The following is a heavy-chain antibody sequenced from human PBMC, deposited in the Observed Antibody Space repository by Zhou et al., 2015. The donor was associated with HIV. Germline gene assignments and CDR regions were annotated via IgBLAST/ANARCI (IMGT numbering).Heavy chain of an antibody. CDR2: MNPNSGNT. J-gene: IGHJ6*03. CDR3: ATAGPHYFYYYYMDV. V-gene: IGHV1-8*01. CDR1: GYTFTSYD. Sequence: QVQLVQSGAEVKKPGASVKVSCKASGYTFTSYDINWVRQATGQGLEWMGWMNPNSGNTGYAQKFQGRVTMTRNTSISTAYLEVSSLRSEDTAVYYCATAGPHYFYYYYMDVWAKDHGHRLL.